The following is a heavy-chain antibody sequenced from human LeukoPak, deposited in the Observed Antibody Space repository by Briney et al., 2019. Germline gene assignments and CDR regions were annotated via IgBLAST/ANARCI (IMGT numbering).Heavy chain of an antibody. CDR1: GFSINSSSYY. CDR3: ARHFRGRGGSDAFDI. Sequence: SETLSLTCSVSGFSINSSSYYWGWTRQPPGRGGGWIRIIYYSGSTYYTQGIKSRVTISVDTSMHPVSLKLSSVSAADTAVSACARHFRGRGGSDAFDIWGQGTMVTVSS. J-gene: IGHJ3*02. CDR2: IYYSGST. V-gene: IGHV4-39*01. D-gene: IGHD3-10*01.